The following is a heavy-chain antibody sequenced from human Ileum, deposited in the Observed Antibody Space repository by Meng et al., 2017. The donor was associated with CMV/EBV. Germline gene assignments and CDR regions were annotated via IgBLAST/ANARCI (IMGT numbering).Heavy chain of an antibody. Sequence: SGPTLVKPTHTLTLTCTFSGFSLSTSGVGVGWIRQPPGKALVWLALIYWDDDKRYSPSLKSRLTITKDTSKNQVVLTMTDMDPVDTATYYRALSLLWFGERRFDPWGQGTLVTVSS. CDR3: ALSLLWFGERRFDP. CDR1: GFSLSTSGVG. J-gene: IGHJ5*02. D-gene: IGHD3-10*01. CDR2: IYWDDDK. V-gene: IGHV2-5*02.